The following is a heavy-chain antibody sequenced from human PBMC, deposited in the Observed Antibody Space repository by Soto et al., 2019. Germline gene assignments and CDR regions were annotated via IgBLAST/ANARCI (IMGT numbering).Heavy chain of an antibody. V-gene: IGHV3-64*01. CDR3: ARREQSDYYYMDV. Sequence: EVQLVESGGGLVQPGGSLRLSWAASGFTFSNYAMDWVRQAPGKVLEYVSGISSNGVGTYYANSVKDRFTISRDNSKNTLYLQMCSLRAEDMAVYYCARREQSDYYYMDVWGKGTSVTVSS. J-gene: IGHJ6*03. CDR1: GFTFSNYA. CDR2: ISSNGVGT. D-gene: IGHD6-19*01.